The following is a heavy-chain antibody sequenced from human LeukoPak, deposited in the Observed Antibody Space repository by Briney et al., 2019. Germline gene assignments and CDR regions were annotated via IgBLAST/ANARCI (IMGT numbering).Heavy chain of an antibody. CDR3: ARDVIDGPAGVDY. CDR1: AFTVRSNY. D-gene: IGHD2/OR15-2a*01. CDR2: IYSAGST. J-gene: IGHJ4*02. Sequence: GGSLRLSCAASAFTVRSNYMSWVRQAPGKGLEWASDIYSAGSTYYSDYVKGRFTISRDNTKNTLYLQMNSLRAEDTAVYYCARDVIDGPAGVDYWGQGTLVTVSS. V-gene: IGHV3-66*02.